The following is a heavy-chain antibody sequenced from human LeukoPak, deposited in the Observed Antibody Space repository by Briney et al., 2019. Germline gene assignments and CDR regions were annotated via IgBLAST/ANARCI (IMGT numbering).Heavy chain of an antibody. CDR3: ARSITMIVVVDDPFDY. V-gene: IGHV3-23*01. CDR2: ISGSGGST. J-gene: IGHJ4*02. CDR1: GFTFSSYA. Sequence: GGSLRLSCAASGFTFSSYAMSWVRQAPGKRLEWVSAISGSGGSTYYADSVKGRFTISRDNSKNTLYLQMNSLRAEDTAVYYCARSITMIVVVDDPFDYWGQGTLVTVSS. D-gene: IGHD3-22*01.